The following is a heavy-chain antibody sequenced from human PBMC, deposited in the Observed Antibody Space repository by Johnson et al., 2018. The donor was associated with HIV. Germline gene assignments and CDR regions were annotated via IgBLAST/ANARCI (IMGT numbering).Heavy chain of an antibody. D-gene: IGHD6-19*01. CDR1: GFTFSSYW. Sequence: VQLVESGGGLVQPGGSLRLSCAASGFTFSSYWMSWVRQAPGKGLEWVANIKQDGGEKFYVDSVKGRFTISRDNGKDLLYLQMNRLRAEDTAVYYCARDMSGGRYGGAFHIWGQGTMVTVSS. V-gene: IGHV3-7*03. J-gene: IGHJ3*02. CDR2: IKQDGGEK. CDR3: ARDMSGGRYGGAFHI.